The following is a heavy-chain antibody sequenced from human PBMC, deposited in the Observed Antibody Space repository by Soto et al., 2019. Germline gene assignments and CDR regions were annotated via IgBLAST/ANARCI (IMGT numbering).Heavy chain of an antibody. CDR2: ISYDGSNK. CDR1: GFTFSSYG. D-gene: IGHD6-13*01. V-gene: IGHV3-30*18. CDR3: AKDLIAALGMDV. Sequence: PGGSLRLSCAASGFTFSSYGMHWVRQAPGKGLEWVSVISYDGSNKYYADSVKGRFTISRDNSKNTLYLQMNSLRAEDTAVYYCAKDLIAALGMDVWGQGTTVTVYS. J-gene: IGHJ6*02.